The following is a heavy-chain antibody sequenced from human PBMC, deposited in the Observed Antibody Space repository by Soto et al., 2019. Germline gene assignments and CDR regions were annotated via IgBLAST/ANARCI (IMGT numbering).Heavy chain of an antibody. CDR1: GFPFSSYW. Sequence: GGSLRLSCAASGFPFSSYWMSWVRQAPGKGLEWVANIKQDGSEKYYVDSVKGRFTISRDNAKNSLYLQMNSLRAEDTAVYYCARNSNYDIYYYYYMDVWGKGTTVTVSS. D-gene: IGHD4-4*01. J-gene: IGHJ6*03. V-gene: IGHV3-7*01. CDR2: IKQDGSEK. CDR3: ARNSNYDIYYYYYMDV.